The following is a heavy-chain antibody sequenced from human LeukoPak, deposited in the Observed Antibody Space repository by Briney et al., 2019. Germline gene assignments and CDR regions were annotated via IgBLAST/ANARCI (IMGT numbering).Heavy chain of an antibody. CDR3: ATDSSGFSY. CDR2: ISSGGYTI. V-gene: IGHV3-48*03. Sequence: GGSLRLSCAVSGLPFSHYDMNWVRQAPGKGLEWVSSISSGGYTIKYHDSVRGRFIISRDNANNSLYLQMNSLRGDGTASYYCATDSSGFSYWGQGILVAVSS. J-gene: IGHJ4*02. CDR1: GLPFSHYD. D-gene: IGHD3-22*01.